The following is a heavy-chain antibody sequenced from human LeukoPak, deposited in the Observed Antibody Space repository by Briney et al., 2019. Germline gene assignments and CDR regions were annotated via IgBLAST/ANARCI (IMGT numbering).Heavy chain of an antibody. CDR3: AKRSCSGGRCYFDY. CDR1: GFTFSSYA. CDR2: ISGSGGRT. J-gene: IGHJ4*02. Sequence: GGSLRLSCAGSGFTFSSYAMSWVRQAPGKGLEWVSAISGSGGRTYYTDSVKGRFTISRDNSKNTLYLQMNSLGAEDTAFYYCAKRSCSGGRCYFDYWGQGTLVTVSS. V-gene: IGHV3-23*01. D-gene: IGHD2-15*01.